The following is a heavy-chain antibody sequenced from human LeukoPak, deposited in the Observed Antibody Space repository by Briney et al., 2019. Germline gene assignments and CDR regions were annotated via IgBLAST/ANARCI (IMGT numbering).Heavy chain of an antibody. CDR1: GFTFSSYA. CDR2: ISYDGSNK. V-gene: IGHV3-30*04. CDR3: ARDQGGYDPVYYYGMDV. J-gene: IGHJ6*04. Sequence: GGSLRLSCAASGFTFSSYAMHWVRQAPGKGLEWVAVISYDGSNKYYADSVKGRFTISRDNSKNTLYLQVNSLRAEDTAVYYCARDQGGYDPVYYYGMDVWGKGTTVTVSS. D-gene: IGHD5-12*01.